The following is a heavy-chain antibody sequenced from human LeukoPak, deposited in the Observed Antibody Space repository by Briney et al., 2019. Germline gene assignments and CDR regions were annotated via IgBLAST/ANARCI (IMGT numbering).Heavy chain of an antibody. D-gene: IGHD1-1*01. Sequence: GASVKVSCKASGGTFSSYAISWVRQAPGQGLEWMGGIIPIFGTANYAQKFQGRVTITTDESTSTAYMELSSLRSEDTAVYYCARGARQTGTRFDYWGQGTLVTVSS. J-gene: IGHJ4*02. CDR3: ARGARQTGTRFDY. CDR1: GGTFSSYA. CDR2: IIPIFGTA. V-gene: IGHV1-69*05.